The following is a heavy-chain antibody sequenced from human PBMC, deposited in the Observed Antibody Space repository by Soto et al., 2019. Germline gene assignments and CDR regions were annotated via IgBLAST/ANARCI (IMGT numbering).Heavy chain of an antibody. CDR1: GGSITGAYY. D-gene: IGHD2-15*01. J-gene: IGHJ6*02. CDR2: IHYRGST. V-gene: IGHV4-31*03. Sequence: SETLSLTCNVSGGSITGAYYWNWIRQHPGKGLEWIGSIHYRGSTYYNPSLKTRITISLDRSNNQFSLKLSSLTAADTAVYYCARVRDSFGLDVWGQGTTVTVSS. CDR3: ARVRDSFGLDV.